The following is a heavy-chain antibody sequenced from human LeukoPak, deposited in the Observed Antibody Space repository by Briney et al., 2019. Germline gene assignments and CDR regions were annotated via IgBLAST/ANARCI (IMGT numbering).Heavy chain of an antibody. V-gene: IGHV3-23*01. Sequence: GGTLTLSCTASGFTFSTYGMSWVLQAPGKGLEWVSTISGSGGRTFYADSVKGRFTLSRDNSKNTLYLQMNTLRAEDTAIYFCAKVSGDDSYYYYMDVWGKGTTVTICS. D-gene: IGHD3-10*01. CDR2: ISGSGGRT. CDR1: GFTFSTYG. J-gene: IGHJ6*03. CDR3: AKVSGDDSYYYYMDV.